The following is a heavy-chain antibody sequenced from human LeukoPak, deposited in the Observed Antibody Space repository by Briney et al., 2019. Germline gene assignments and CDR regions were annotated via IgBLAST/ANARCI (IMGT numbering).Heavy chain of an antibody. J-gene: IGHJ6*02. D-gene: IGHD6-13*01. CDR3: AKDRRYSSSWYVRDYYYGMDV. V-gene: IGHV3-30*18. CDR1: GFTFSNYG. Sequence: PGGSLRLSCGASGFTFSNYGMHWVRQAPGKGLEWVTVISHDGSNKYYADSVKGRFTISRDNSKNTLYLQMNSLRAEDTAVYYCAKDRRYSSSWYVRDYYYGMDVWGQGTPVTVSS. CDR2: ISHDGSNK.